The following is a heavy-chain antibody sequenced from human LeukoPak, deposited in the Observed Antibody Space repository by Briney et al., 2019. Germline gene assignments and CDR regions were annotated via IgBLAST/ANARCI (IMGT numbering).Heavy chain of an antibody. CDR2: IYHTGSS. CDR1: GYSISRGYY. Sequence: SETLSLTCGVSGYSISRGYYWAWIRQPPGKGLEWIGTIYHTGSSYYTPSLGSRVTISVDTSKNEFSLNLNSVTAADTAVYYCARAGWIITSGIDYWGQGALVTVSS. J-gene: IGHJ4*02. D-gene: IGHD3-10*01. CDR3: ARAGWIITSGIDY. V-gene: IGHV4-38-2*01.